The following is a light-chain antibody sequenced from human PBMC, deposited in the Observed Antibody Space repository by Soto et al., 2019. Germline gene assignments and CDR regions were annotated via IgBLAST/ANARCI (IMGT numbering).Light chain of an antibody. Sequence: EIVMTQSPATLSVSPGGRATLSCRASQSVSSDLAWYQQKPGQAPSLLIYAASTRATGIPARFSGSGSGTEFTLTISSLQSEDFAVYYCQQYYRSWTFGQGTKVEIK. CDR1: QSVSSD. J-gene: IGKJ1*01. CDR2: AAS. V-gene: IGKV3-15*01. CDR3: QQYYRSWT.